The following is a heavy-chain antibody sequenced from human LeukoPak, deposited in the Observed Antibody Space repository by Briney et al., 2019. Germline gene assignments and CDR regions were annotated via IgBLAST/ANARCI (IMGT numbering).Heavy chain of an antibody. Sequence: GASVTVSCTASGGTFSSYAISWVRQAPGQGLEWMGGIIPIFGTANYAQKFQGRVTITADESTSTAYMELSSLRSEDTAVYYCARDSSGWPHHNYYFDYWGQGTLVTVSS. V-gene: IGHV1-69*13. CDR2: IIPIFGTA. CDR1: GGTFSSYA. J-gene: IGHJ4*02. D-gene: IGHD6-19*01. CDR3: ARDSSGWPHHNYYFDY.